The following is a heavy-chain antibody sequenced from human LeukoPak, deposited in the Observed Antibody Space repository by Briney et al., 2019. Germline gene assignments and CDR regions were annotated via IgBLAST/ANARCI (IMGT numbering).Heavy chain of an antibody. J-gene: IGHJ6*03. CDR1: GFNVSSNY. V-gene: IGHV3-53*01. CDR2: IYSGGNT. CDR3: ARDNNYDPPDYYYMDV. D-gene: IGHD3-3*01. Sequence: GGSLRLSCAVSGFNVSSNYMTWVRQAPGKGLEWVSIIYSGGNTYYADSVKGRFTISRDNSKNTLYLQMNSLRVEDTAVYYCARDNNYDPPDYYYMDVWGKGTTVTVSS.